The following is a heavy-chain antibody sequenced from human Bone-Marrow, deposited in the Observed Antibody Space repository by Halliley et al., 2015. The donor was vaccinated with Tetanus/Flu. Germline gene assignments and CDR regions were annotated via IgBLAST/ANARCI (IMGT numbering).Heavy chain of an antibody. V-gene: IGHV4-31*11. CDR3: VRDLPSGYNNYFDP. D-gene: IGHD3-22*01. CDR1: GGFISTYY. Sequence: TLSLTCDVSGGFISTYYWSWIRQLPGKGLEWIGYIYYTGSTYYNSSLKSRVSMSIDTSKNQFSLKLSSVTAADTAIYYCVRDLPSGYNNYFDPWGQGSLVTVSS. CDR2: IYYTGST. J-gene: IGHJ5*02.